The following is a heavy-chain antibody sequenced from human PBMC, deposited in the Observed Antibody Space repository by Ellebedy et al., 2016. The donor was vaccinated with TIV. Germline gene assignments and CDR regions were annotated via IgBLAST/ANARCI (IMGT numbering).Heavy chain of an antibody. CDR1: GFTFSTYW. J-gene: IGHJ4*02. D-gene: IGHD3-10*01. V-gene: IGHV3-7*01. CDR2: IKQDGSQK. CDR3: ASRGVAVQGADY. Sequence: PGGSLRLSCAASGFTFSTYWMSWLRQAPGKGLEWVAKIKQDGSQKYYVDSVKGRFTVSRDNAKNTLYLQMNSLRAEDTAVYYCASRGVAVQGADYWGQGTLVTVSS.